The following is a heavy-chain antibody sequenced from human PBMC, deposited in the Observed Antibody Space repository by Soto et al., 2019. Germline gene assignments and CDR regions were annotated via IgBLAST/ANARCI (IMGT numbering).Heavy chain of an antibody. CDR1: GFTFNNYG. CDR3: ARAPVHRHGIFEK. CDR2: IGFAGDT. V-gene: IGHV3-13*01. J-gene: IGHJ4*02. Sequence: EAQLVESGGGLIQPGGSLRLSCAASGFTFNNYGMHWVRQAKGEGLVWVAGIGFAGDTHYPDSVKGRDTIARAEDSNSLFLQMISLRVKDTAVYYCARAPVHRHGIFEKWGQGTLVTVSS. D-gene: IGHD2-8*01.